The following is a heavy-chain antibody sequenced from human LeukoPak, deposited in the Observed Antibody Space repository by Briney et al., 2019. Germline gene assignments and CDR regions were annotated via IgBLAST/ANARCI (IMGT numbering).Heavy chain of an antibody. D-gene: IGHD6-13*01. Sequence: GTLSLTCTVSGGSISSYYWSWIRQPPGKGLEWIGYIYYSGSTNYSPSLKGRVTISVDTSKNQFSLKLSSVTAADTAVYYCARPRKYSSDAFDIWGQGTMVTVS. J-gene: IGHJ3*02. CDR3: ARPRKYSSDAFDI. CDR2: IYYSGST. CDR1: GGSISSYY. V-gene: IGHV4-59*08.